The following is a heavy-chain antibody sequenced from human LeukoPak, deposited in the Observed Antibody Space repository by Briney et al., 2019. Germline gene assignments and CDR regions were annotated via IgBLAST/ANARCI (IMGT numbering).Heavy chain of an antibody. CDR3: ASGGVKPSILAARRARFDY. CDR1: GGTFSCYA. V-gene: IGHV1-69*06. Sequence: SVKVSCKASGGTFSCYAISWVRQAPGQGLEWMGGIIPIFGTANYAQKFQGRVTITADKSTSTAYMELSSLRSEDTAVYYCASGGVKPSILAARRARFDYWGQGTLVTVSS. J-gene: IGHJ4*02. D-gene: IGHD6-6*01. CDR2: IIPIFGTA.